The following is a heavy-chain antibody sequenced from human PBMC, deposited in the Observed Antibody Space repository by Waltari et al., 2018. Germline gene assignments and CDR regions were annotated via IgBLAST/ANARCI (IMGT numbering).Heavy chain of an antibody. CDR2: IRKKKDGGTI. V-gene: IGHV3-15*01. J-gene: IGHJ4*02. D-gene: IGHD3-10*01. CDR3: TTEWWGDGSGTNY. CDR1: GSSFSDAG. Sequence: EVRLVESGGGRIKPGGARRHSVSSPGSSFSDAGITWVGRVRRATGKGREWVGRIRKKKDGGTIEYAAPVNGRSTISRDYSRNTLYLQINNLKNEDTAVYYCTTEWWGDGSGTNYWGLGTLVTVSS.